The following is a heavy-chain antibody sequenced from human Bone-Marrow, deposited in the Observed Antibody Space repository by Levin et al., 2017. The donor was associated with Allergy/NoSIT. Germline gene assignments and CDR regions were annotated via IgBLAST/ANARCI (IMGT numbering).Heavy chain of an antibody. CDR3: ARSFTMLRGGFDP. CDR1: GGSIRSGGSS. CDR2: IFHTGST. J-gene: IGHJ5*02. V-gene: IGHV4-30-2*01. Sequence: SQTLSLTCALSGGSIRSGGSSWRWIRQPPGKGLEWIGYIFHTGSTYYNSSLKSRVTISVDRSKNQFSLKLTSVTAADTAVYYCARSFTMLRGGFDPWGQGILVTVSS. D-gene: IGHD3-10*01.